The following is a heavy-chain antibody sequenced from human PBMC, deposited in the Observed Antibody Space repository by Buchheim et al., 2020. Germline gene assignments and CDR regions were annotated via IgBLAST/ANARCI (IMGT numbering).Heavy chain of an antibody. CDR3: ARLGYCSGGSCYGPYYYYGMDV. D-gene: IGHD2-15*01. J-gene: IGHJ6*02. CDR1: GGSISSYY. CDR2: IYYSGST. V-gene: IGHV4-59*01. Sequence: QVQLQESGPGLVKPSETLSLTCTVSGGSISSYYWSWIRQPPGKGLEWIGYIYYSGSTNYNPSLKSRVTISVDTSKNQFSLKLSSVTAADTAVYYCARLGYCSGGSCYGPYYYYGMDVWGQGTT.